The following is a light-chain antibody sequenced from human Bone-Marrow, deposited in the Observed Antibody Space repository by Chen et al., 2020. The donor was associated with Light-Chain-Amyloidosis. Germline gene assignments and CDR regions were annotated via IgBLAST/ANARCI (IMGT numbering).Light chain of an antibody. CDR2: GSA. J-gene: IGKJ4*01. Sequence: DIVLTQSPGTLSLSPGEGANLSCRASHTISSNYLTWYQQKFGQAPRLLIYGSASRATGIPDRCTGSGSVTDCTLTNNSLEPEDCAVYYCQQYGTSPISFGGGTNVEI. V-gene: IGKV3-20*01. CDR1: HTISSNY. CDR3: QQYGTSPIS.